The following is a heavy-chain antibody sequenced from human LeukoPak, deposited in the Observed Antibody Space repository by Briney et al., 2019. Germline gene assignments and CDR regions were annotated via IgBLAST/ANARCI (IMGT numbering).Heavy chain of an antibody. CDR3: ARQVGHWLTH. V-gene: IGHV5-51*01. CDR1: GYSFNTYW. J-gene: IGHJ4*02. D-gene: IGHD6-19*01. CDR2: IYPGDSEV. Sequence: GESLKISCKGSGYSFNTYWIGWVRQMPGNGLECMGIIYPGDSEVRYSPSFQGQVTISADKSISTAYLQWSSLKASDSAMYYCARQVGHWLTHWGQGTLVTVSS.